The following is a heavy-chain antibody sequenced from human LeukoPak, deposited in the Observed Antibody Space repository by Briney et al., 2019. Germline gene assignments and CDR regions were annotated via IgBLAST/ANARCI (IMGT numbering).Heavy chain of an antibody. D-gene: IGHD3-10*01. J-gene: IGHJ6*02. CDR2: INTNTGNP. V-gene: IGHV7-4-1*02. Sequence: ASVKVSCKASGYTFTSYAMNWVRQAPGQGLEWMGWINTNTGNPTYAQGFTGRFVFSLDTSVSTAYLQISSLKAEDTAVYYCARDPSLLWFGELFYYYGMDVWGQGTTVTVSS. CDR3: ARDPSLLWFGELFYYYGMDV. CDR1: GYTFTSYA.